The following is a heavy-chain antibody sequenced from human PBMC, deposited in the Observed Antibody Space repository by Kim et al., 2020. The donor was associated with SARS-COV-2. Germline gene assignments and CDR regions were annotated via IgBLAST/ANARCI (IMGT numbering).Heavy chain of an antibody. CDR2: INHSGST. J-gene: IGHJ5*02. D-gene: IGHD2-15*01. Sequence: SETLSLTCAVYGGSFSGYYWSWIRQPPGKGLEWIGEINHSGSTNYNPSLKSRVTISVDTSKNQFSLKLSSVTAADTAVYYCARQRWQGRHWFDPWGQGTLVTVSS. CDR1: GGSFSGYY. V-gene: IGHV4-34*01. CDR3: ARQRWQGRHWFDP.